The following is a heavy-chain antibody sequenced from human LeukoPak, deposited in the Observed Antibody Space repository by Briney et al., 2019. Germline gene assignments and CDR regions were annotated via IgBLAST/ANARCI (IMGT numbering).Heavy chain of an antibody. CDR1: GYTFTGYY. CDR3: ARAEVSYYYDSSGYYIPPYYFDY. CDR2: INPSGGST. D-gene: IGHD3-22*01. J-gene: IGHJ4*02. V-gene: IGHV1-46*01. Sequence: GASVKVSCKASGYTFTGYYMHWVRQAPGQGLEWMGIINPSGGSTSYAQKFQGRVTMTRDTSTSTVYMELSSLRSEDTAVYYCARAEVSYYYDSSGYYIPPYYFDYWGQGTLVTVSS.